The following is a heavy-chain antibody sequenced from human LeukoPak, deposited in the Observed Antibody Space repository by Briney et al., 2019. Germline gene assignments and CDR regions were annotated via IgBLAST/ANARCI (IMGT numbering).Heavy chain of an antibody. Sequence: PSETLSLTCTVSGGSISSYYWSWIRQPPGKGLEWLGYIYSSGGTNYNPSLKSRVTISVDTSKNQFSLKLSSVTAADTAVYYCALTSYYYYGMDVWGQGTTVTVSS. J-gene: IGHJ6*02. D-gene: IGHD1-20*01. CDR1: GGSISSYY. CDR3: ALTSYYYYGMDV. CDR2: IYSSGGT. V-gene: IGHV4-59*12.